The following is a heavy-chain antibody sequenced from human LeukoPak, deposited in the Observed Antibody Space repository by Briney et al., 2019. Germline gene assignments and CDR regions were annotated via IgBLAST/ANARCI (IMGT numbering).Heavy chain of an antibody. D-gene: IGHD3-9*01. CDR3: ARAGYDILTG. J-gene: IGHJ4*02. Sequence: GASVKVSCKASGYTFTSYDINWVRQATGQGLEWMGWMNPNSGNTAYVQKFQGRVIMTRNTSISTAYMELSSLRSEDTAVYYCARAGYDILTGWGQGTLVTVSS. V-gene: IGHV1-8*01. CDR1: GYTFTSYD. CDR2: MNPNSGNT.